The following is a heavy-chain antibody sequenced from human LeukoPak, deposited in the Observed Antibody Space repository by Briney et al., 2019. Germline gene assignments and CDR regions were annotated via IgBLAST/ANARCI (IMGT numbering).Heavy chain of an antibody. Sequence: GGSLRLSCAVSGFTFDDYAMHWVRQVPGKGLEWVSGISWNSGSIGYADSVKGRFTISRDNAKNSLYLQMNSLRAEDTALYYCARSVWYQGSYFDFWGQGTLVTVSS. V-gene: IGHV3-9*01. CDR2: ISWNSGSI. J-gene: IGHJ4*02. CDR3: ARSVWYQGSYFDF. CDR1: GFTFDDYA. D-gene: IGHD6-19*01.